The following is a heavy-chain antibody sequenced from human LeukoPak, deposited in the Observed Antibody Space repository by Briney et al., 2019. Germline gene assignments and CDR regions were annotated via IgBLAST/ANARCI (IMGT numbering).Heavy chain of an antibody. J-gene: IGHJ6*02. CDR3: ARPLCSGCSWYYYHGMDV. V-gene: IGHV5-51*01. D-gene: IGHD2-15*01. CDR2: IYPGDSDT. Sequence: RGESLKISCKGSGYIFATYWIGWVRQMPGKGLEWMGIIYPGDSDTTNSPSFQGQVTISADKSISTAYLQWSSLKASDTAIYYCARPLCSGCSWYYYHGMDVWGQGTTVTVSS. CDR1: GYIFATYW.